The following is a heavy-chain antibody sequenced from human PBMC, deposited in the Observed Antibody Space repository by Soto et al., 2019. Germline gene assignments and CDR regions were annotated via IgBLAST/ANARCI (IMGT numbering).Heavy chain of an antibody. CDR3: ARASTIRYYYDGSAYGDH. D-gene: IGHD3-22*01. CDR1: GYPLTSYY. Sequence: QVHLVQSGAEVKKPGASLKVACKASGYPLTSYYLHWVRQAPGQGLEGMGIINPNSGSTIYAQKFQGRVTMTRDTSTSTVYMELSSLRSEDAAVYYCARASTIRYYYDGSAYGDHWGQGTLVTVSS. V-gene: IGHV1-46*01. J-gene: IGHJ4*02. CDR2: INPNSGST.